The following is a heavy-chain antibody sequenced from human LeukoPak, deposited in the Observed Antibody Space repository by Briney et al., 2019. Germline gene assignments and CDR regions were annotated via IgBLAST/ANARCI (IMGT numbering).Heavy chain of an antibody. Sequence: GGSLRLSCAASGFTFSSYSMNWVRQAPGKGLEWVSSISSGSSYIYYADSVKGRFTISRDNAKNSLYLQMNSLRAEDTAVYYCARDLGRYTADYWGQGTLVTDSS. CDR2: ISSGSSYI. J-gene: IGHJ4*02. CDR3: ARDLGRYTADY. CDR1: GFTFSSYS. V-gene: IGHV3-21*01. D-gene: IGHD1-26*01.